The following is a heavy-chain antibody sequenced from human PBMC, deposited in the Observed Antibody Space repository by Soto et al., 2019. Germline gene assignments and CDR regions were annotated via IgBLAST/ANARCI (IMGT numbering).Heavy chain of an antibody. CDR1: GFTFISYS. CDR3: ARDYYGSGSSARAPT. J-gene: IGHJ5*02. D-gene: IGHD3-10*01. CDR2: ISNSGSTI. V-gene: IGHV3-48*04. Sequence: EVQLVESGGNLVQPGGSLRLSCAASGFTFISYSMSWVRQAPGKGLEWVSYISNSGSTIYYADSVKGRFTISRDNAKNSLYLQMNSLRAEDTAVYYCARDYYGSGSSARAPTWGQGTLVTVSS.